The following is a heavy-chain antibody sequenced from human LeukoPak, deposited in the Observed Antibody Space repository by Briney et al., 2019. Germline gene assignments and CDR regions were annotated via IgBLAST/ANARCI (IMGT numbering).Heavy chain of an antibody. Sequence: GGSLRLSCAASGFTVSSNYMSWVRQAPGKGLEWVSIIYSGGSTYYADSVKGRFTISRDNSKNTLYLQMNNLRAEDTAVYYCARALSTVTTLDWGQGTLVTVSS. J-gene: IGHJ4*02. V-gene: IGHV3-53*01. CDR2: IYSGGST. D-gene: IGHD4-17*01. CDR3: ARALSTVTTLD. CDR1: GFTVSSNY.